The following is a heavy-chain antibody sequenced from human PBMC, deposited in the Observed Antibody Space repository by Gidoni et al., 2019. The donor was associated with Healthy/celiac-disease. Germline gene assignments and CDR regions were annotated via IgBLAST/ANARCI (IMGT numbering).Heavy chain of an antibody. D-gene: IGHD2-2*01. CDR2: INHSGST. V-gene: IGHV4-34*01. CDR3: ARVMLCTSCLGGWFDP. CDR1: GGSFRGYY. Sequence: QVQLQQWGAGLLKPSETLSLTCAVYGGSFRGYYWSWICQPPGKGLEWIGEINHSGSTNYNPSLKSRVTISVDTSKNQFSLKLSSVTAADTAVCYCARVMLCTSCLGGWFDPWGQGTLVTVSS. J-gene: IGHJ5*02.